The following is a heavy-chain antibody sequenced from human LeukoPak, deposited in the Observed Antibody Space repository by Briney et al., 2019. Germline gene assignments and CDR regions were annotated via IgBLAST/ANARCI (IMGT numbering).Heavy chain of an antibody. J-gene: IGHJ4*02. V-gene: IGHV4-30-4*08. D-gene: IGHD2-2*01. Sequence: SETLSLTCTVSGGSISSGDYYWSWIRQPPGKGLEWIGYIYYSGSTYYNPSLESRVTISVDTSKNQFSLKLSSVTAADTAVYYCARARDIVVVGYFDYWGQGTLVTVSS. CDR3: ARARDIVVVGYFDY. CDR1: GGSISSGDYY. CDR2: IYYSGST.